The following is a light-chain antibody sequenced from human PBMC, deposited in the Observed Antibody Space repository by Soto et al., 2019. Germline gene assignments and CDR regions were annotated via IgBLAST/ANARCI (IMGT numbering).Light chain of an antibody. CDR2: GAS. CDR3: HQNNNWPPWT. Sequence: EIVMTQSPATLSVSPGERATLSCRASQSVSSNLAWYQQKPGQAPRLLIYGASTRATGIPASFSGSGSGTEFTLTISSLQSEDFAVYYCHQNNNWPPWTFGQGTTVEIK. V-gene: IGKV3-15*01. J-gene: IGKJ1*01. CDR1: QSVSSN.